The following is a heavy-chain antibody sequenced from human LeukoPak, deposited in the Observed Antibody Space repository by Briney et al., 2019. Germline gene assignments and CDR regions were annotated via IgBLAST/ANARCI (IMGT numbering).Heavy chain of an antibody. CDR1: RYIFSNFW. V-gene: IGHV5-51*01. CDR3: AAALSSSHRGDFAY. J-gene: IGHJ4*02. Sequence: PGESLKISCKGSRYIFSNFWIGWVRQMPGKGLEWMGIIYPGDSDTRYRPSFQGQVTISADKSISTAYLQWSSLKASDSAMYYCAAALSSSHRGDFAYWGQRTLVTVSS. CDR2: IYPGDSDT. D-gene: IGHD3-10*01.